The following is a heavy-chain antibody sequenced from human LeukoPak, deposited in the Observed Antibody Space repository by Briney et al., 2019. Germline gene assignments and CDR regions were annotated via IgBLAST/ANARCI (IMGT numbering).Heavy chain of an antibody. CDR2: ISYDGSNK. CDR1: GFTFSSYG. V-gene: IGHV3-30*03. D-gene: IGHD4-17*01. CDR3: AGGESFSDYGDYEKFDI. J-gene: IGHJ3*02. Sequence: RGGSVRLSCAASGFTFSSYGMHWVRQAPGKGLEWVAVISYDGSNKYYADSVKGRFTISRDNSKNTLYLQMNSLRAEDTAVYYCAGGESFSDYGDYEKFDIWGQGTMVTVSS.